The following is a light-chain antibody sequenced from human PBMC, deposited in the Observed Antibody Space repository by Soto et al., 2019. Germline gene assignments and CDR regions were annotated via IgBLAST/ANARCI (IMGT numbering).Light chain of an antibody. V-gene: IGKV3-20*01. CDR2: GAS. CDR3: QQHGGSPTWT. Sequence: EIVLTQSPATLCLSPGVRVTLSCRASQSVSRNLAWYQQKTGQAPRLLIYGASSRATGIPDRFSGSGSGTDFTLTISRLEPEDFAVYFCQQHGGSPTWTFGQGTKVDIK. CDR1: QSVSRN. J-gene: IGKJ1*01.